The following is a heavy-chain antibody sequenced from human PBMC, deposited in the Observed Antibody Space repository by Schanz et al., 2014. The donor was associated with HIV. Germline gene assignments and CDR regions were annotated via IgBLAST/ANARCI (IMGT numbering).Heavy chain of an antibody. Sequence: VQLVESGGGVVQPGRSLRLSCAASGFSFSNFWVTWVRQAPGKRLEWVANIKQDESEKYYADSVKGRFTISRDNARTSLYLQMNSLRAEDTAVYYCARDYHWNWFDPWGQGTLVTVSS. CDR3: ARDYHWNWFDP. CDR1: GFSFSNFW. J-gene: IGHJ5*02. V-gene: IGHV3-7*03. CDR2: IKQDESEK. D-gene: IGHD1-20*01.